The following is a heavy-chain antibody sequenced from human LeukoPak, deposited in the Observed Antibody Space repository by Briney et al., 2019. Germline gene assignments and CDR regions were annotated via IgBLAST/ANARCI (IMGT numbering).Heavy chain of an antibody. Sequence: PSETLSLTCTVSGGSISSSSYYWGWIRQPPGKGLEWIGSIYYSGSTYYNPSLKSRVTISVDTSKNQFSLKLSSVTAADTAVYYCASSVLRYFDVWGQGTLVTVSS. CDR3: ASSVLRYFDV. CDR1: GGSISSSSYY. CDR2: IYYSGST. J-gene: IGHJ4*02. D-gene: IGHD3-9*01. V-gene: IGHV4-39*01.